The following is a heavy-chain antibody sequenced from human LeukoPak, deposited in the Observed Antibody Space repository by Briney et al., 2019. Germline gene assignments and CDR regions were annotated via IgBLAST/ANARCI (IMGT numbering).Heavy chain of an antibody. V-gene: IGHV1-69*06. Sequence: SVKVSCKASGGTFSSYAISWVRQAPGQGLEWMGGIIPIFGTANYAQKFQGRVTITADKSTSTAYMELSSLRSEDTAVYYCARCPRLDDAFDIWGQGTMVTVSS. CDR3: ARCPRLDDAFDI. CDR2: IIPIFGTA. J-gene: IGHJ3*02. CDR1: GGTFSSYA. D-gene: IGHD6-6*01.